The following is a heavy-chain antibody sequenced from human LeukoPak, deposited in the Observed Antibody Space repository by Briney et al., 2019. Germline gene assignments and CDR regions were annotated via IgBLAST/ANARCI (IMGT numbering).Heavy chain of an antibody. CDR3: ARLPTKYCSSTSCAPPDLDY. D-gene: IGHD2-2*01. J-gene: IGHJ4*02. Sequence: SETLSLTCAVYGGSFSGYYWSWIRQPPGKGLEWIGEINHSGSTNYNPSLKSRVTISVGTSKNQFSLKLSSVTAADTAVYYCARLPTKYCSSTSCAPPDLDYWGQGTLVTVSS. V-gene: IGHV4-34*01. CDR2: INHSGST. CDR1: GGSFSGYY.